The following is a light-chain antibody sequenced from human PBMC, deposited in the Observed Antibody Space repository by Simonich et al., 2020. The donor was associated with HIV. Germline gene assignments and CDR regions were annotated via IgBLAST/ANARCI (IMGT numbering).Light chain of an antibody. CDR1: QSISRF. CDR2: AAY. Sequence: DIQMTQSPSSLSASVGDRVTITCRASQSISRFINWYQQKPGKAPKLLIYAAYSLQSEVPSRFSGSGSGTDLTLTISSLQPEDFATYYCQQSYSFPFTFGPGTKVDSK. J-gene: IGKJ3*01. V-gene: IGKV1-39*01. CDR3: QQSYSFPFT.